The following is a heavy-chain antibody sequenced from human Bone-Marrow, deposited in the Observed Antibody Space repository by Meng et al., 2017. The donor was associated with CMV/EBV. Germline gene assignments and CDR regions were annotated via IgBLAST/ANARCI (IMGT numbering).Heavy chain of an antibody. Sequence: SETLSLTCTVSGGSISSGGFYWSWIRQHPGKGLEWIAYIYYSGTTYYNPSLKRRVTISVDTSKNQFSLKLSSVTAADTAVYYCARVSGGYSGYDYPAGMDVWGQGTTV. CDR3: ARVSGGYSGYDYPAGMDV. CDR2: IYYSGTT. V-gene: IGHV4-31*03. J-gene: IGHJ6*01. D-gene: IGHD5-12*01. CDR1: GGSISSGGFY.